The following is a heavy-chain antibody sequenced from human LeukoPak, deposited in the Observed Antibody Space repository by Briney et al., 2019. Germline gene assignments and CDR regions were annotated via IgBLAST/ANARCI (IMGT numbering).Heavy chain of an antibody. CDR3: ARDRGAVTDVFDY. Sequence: KPGGSLRLSCVASGFTFSDYYMSWIRQAPGKGLEWVSYIRSNGTTIHYADSVKGRFTISRDNAKNSLYLQMNSLRAEDTAVYYCARDRGAVTDVFDYWGQGTLVTVSS. CDR1: GFTFSDYY. D-gene: IGHD6-19*01. CDR2: IRSNGTTI. J-gene: IGHJ4*02. V-gene: IGHV3-11*04.